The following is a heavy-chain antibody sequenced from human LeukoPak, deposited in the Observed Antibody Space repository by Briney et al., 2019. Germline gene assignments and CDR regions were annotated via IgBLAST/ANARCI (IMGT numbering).Heavy chain of an antibody. V-gene: IGHV1-24*01. CDR1: GYTLTELS. CDR2: SDPEDGET. J-gene: IGHJ4*02. Sequence: GASVKVPCKVSGYTLTELSMHWVRQAPGEGLEWMGGSDPEDGETIYAQKFQGRVTMTEDTSTDTAYMELSSLRSEDTAVYYCATTTSGWTGNYDYWGQGTPVTVSS. D-gene: IGHD6-19*01. CDR3: ATTTSGWTGNYDY.